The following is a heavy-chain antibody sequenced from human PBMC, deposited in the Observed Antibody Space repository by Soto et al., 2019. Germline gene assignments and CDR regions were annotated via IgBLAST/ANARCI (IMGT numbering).Heavy chain of an antibody. Sequence: PGGSLRLSCAASGFTFTGNPISWVGQPQGKGLEWVSAISGSGGSTYYADSVKGRFTISRDNSKNTLYLQMNSLRAEDTAVYYCAAGVVAADSSYFDYWGQGTLVTVSS. CDR3: AAGVVAADSSYFDY. D-gene: IGHD2-15*01. V-gene: IGHV3-23*01. J-gene: IGHJ4*02. CDR2: ISGSGGST. CDR1: GFTFTGNP.